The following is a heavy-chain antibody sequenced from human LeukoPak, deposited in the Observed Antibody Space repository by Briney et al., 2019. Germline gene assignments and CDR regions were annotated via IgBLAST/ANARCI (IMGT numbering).Heavy chain of an antibody. CDR2: IYSGGST. CDR1: GSTVSSNY. D-gene: IGHD2-2*01. V-gene: IGHV3-53*01. J-gene: IGHJ5*02. Sequence: GGSLRLSCAASGSTVSSNYMSWVRQAPGKGLEWVSVIYSGGSTYYADSVKGRFTISRDNSKNTLYLQMNSLRAEDTAVYYCARERSTTNWFDPWGQGTLVTVSS. CDR3: ARERSTTNWFDP.